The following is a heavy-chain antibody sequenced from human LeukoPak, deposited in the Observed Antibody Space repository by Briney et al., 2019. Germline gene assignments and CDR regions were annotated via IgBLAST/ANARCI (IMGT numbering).Heavy chain of an antibody. J-gene: IGHJ4*02. CDR1: GYTFTGYY. D-gene: IGHD6-6*01. V-gene: IGHV1-2*04. CDR2: INPNSGGT. Sequence: ASVKVSCKASGYTFTGYYMHWVRQAPGQGLEWMGWINPNSGGTNYAQKFQGWVTMTRDTSISTAYMELSSLRSEDTAVYYCARPGVYSSSFDFDYWGQGTLVTVSS. CDR3: ARPGVYSSSFDFDY.